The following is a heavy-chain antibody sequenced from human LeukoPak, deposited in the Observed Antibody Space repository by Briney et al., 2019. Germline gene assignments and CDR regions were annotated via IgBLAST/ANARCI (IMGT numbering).Heavy chain of an antibody. CDR1: GFTFSSFG. J-gene: IGHJ4*02. Sequence: GGSLRLSCAASGFTFSSFGMHWVRQAPGRGLEWVALTWSDGSEYFYPDSVKGRFTISRDNSKNTVYLQMNSLRAEDTAVYYCARDETGYWGQGTLVTVSS. CDR3: ARDETGY. V-gene: IGHV3-33*01. D-gene: IGHD3-9*01. CDR2: TWSDGSEY.